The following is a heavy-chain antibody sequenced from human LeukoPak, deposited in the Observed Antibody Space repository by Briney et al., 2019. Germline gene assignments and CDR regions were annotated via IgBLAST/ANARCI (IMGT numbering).Heavy chain of an antibody. CDR2: INAGNGNT. CDR1: GYTFTSYA. D-gene: IGHD4-11*01. V-gene: IGHV1-3*01. Sequence: ASVNVSCKASGYTFTSYAMHWVRQAPGQRLEWMGWINAGNGNTKYSQKFQGRVTITRDTSASTAYMELSSLRSEDTAVYYCARDNYAPGYYYYGMDVWGQGTTVTVSS. CDR3: ARDNYAPGYYYYGMDV. J-gene: IGHJ6*02.